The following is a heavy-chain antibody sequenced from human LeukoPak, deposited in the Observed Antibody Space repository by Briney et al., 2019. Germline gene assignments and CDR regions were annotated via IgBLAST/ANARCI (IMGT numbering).Heavy chain of an antibody. CDR1: GFTFSSYE. J-gene: IGHJ3*02. Sequence: GGSLRLSCAASGFTFSSYEMNWVRQAPGKGLEWVSYISNSGSTIYYADSVKGRFTISRDNAKNSLYLQMNSLRAEDTAVSYCARDGGCSGGSCLDAFDIWGQGTMVTVSS. CDR3: ARDGGCSGGSCLDAFDI. D-gene: IGHD2-15*01. CDR2: ISNSGSTI. V-gene: IGHV3-48*03.